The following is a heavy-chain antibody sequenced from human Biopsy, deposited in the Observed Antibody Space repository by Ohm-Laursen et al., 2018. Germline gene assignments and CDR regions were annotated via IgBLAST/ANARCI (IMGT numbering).Heavy chain of an antibody. Sequence: SDTLSLTCTVSGGSFTGHYWSWIRQPPGKGLEWIGHISYTGYTSYNASLKSRVTISVDTSRNHFSLRLSPLTAADTAVYYCARGSNDFGGLYFHRWGQGTLLTVSS. CDR2: ISYTGYT. CDR3: ARGSNDFGGLYFHR. CDR1: GGSFTGHY. D-gene: IGHD4-23*01. V-gene: IGHV4-59*11. J-gene: IGHJ4*02.